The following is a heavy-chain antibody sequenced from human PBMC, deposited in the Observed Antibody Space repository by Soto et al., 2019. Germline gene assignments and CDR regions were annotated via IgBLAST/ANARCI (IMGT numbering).Heavy chain of an antibody. V-gene: IGHV3-21*01. CDR2: ISSSSSYI. D-gene: IGHD4-17*01. CDR3: ARVSYGDYYFDY. CDR1: GFTFSSHS. J-gene: IGHJ4*02. Sequence: GGSLRLSCAASGFTFSSHSMNWVRQAPGKGLEWVSSISSSSSYIYYADSVKGRFTISRDNAKNSLYLQMNSLRDEDTAVYYCARVSYGDYYFDYWGQGTLVTVSS.